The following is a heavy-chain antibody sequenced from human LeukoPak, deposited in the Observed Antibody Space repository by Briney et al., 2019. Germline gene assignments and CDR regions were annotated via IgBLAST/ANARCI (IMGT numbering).Heavy chain of an antibody. V-gene: IGHV3-23*01. D-gene: IGHD2-2*01. CDR2: ISGSGGST. CDR1: GFTFSSYA. Sequence: PGGSLRLSCAASGFTFSSYAMSWVRQAPGKGLEWVSAISGSGGSTYYADSVKGRFTISRDNSKNTLYLQMNSLRAEDTAVYYCAKGNPQDIVVVPAPIDYWGQGTLVTVSS. CDR3: AKGNPQDIVVVPAPIDY. J-gene: IGHJ4*02.